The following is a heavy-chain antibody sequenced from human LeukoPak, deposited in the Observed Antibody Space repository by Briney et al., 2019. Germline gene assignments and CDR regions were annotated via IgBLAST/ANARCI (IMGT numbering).Heavy chain of an antibody. J-gene: IGHJ4*02. D-gene: IGHD6-19*01. CDR3: AVAVTGYSFDY. V-gene: IGHV4-4*02. CDR1: GGSISSSNW. Sequence: PSETLSLTCAVSGGSISSSNWWNWGRQPPRKGLEWIGEIYYSGSTNYNSSLKSRVSISLDKSKKQFSLKLTSVTAADTAVYHCAVAVTGYSFDYWGQGTLVTVSS. CDR2: IYYSGST.